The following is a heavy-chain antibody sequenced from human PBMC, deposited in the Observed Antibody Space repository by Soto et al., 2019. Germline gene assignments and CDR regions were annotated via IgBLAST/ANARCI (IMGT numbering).Heavy chain of an antibody. V-gene: IGHV1-2*02. Sequence: ASVKVSCKASGYTFTGYFMHWVRQAPGQGLEWMGWINPYSGGADYAQSFQGRVTMTRDTSISTVYMELSRLRFDDTAVYYCARVIRGAYYNSPLDTWGQGTVVAVSS. CDR3: ARVIRGAYYNSPLDT. D-gene: IGHD3-10*01. J-gene: IGHJ5*02. CDR1: GYTFTGYF. CDR2: INPYSGGA.